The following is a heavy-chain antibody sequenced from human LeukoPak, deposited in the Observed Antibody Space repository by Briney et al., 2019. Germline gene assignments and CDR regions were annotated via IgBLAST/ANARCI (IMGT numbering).Heavy chain of an antibody. CDR1: GFSFSSYG. J-gene: IGHJ3*02. CDR3: ARELTIFGVVIQRYDTFDI. CDR2: ILYDGVNR. V-gene: IGHV3-33*05. Sequence: GESLRLSCVASGFSFSSYGMHWVRQAPGKGLEWVAGILYDGVNRYYANSVKGRFTVSRDTSENTLYLQMSSLRAEDTAVYYCARELTIFGVVIQRYDTFDIWGQGTMVTVSS. D-gene: IGHD3-3*01.